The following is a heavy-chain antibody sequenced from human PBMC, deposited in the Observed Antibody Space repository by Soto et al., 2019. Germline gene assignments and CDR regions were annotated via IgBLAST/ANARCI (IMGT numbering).Heavy chain of an antibody. CDR2: IYYSGST. CDR3: ARHRLEAYGGNIDY. J-gene: IGHJ4*02. CDR1: GGSISSSSYY. Sequence: PSETLSLTCTVSGGSISSSSYYWGWIRQPPGKGLEWIGSIYYSGSTYYNPSLKSRVTISVDTSKNQFSLKLSSVTAADTAVYYCARHRLEAYGGNIDYWGQGTLVTVSS. D-gene: IGHD2-15*01. V-gene: IGHV4-39*01.